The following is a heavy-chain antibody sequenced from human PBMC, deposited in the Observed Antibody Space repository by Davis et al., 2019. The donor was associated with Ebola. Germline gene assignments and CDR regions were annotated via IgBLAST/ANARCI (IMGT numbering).Heavy chain of an antibody. Sequence: GGSLRLSCAASGFTFSSYAMSWVRQAPGKGLEWVSVIYSGGSTYYADSVKGRFTISRDNSKNTLYLQMNSLRAEDTAVYYCARAVLWSGYEWFDPWGQGTLVTVSS. CDR1: GFTFSSYA. J-gene: IGHJ5*02. V-gene: IGHV3-53*01. D-gene: IGHD3-3*01. CDR2: IYSGGST. CDR3: ARAVLWSGYEWFDP.